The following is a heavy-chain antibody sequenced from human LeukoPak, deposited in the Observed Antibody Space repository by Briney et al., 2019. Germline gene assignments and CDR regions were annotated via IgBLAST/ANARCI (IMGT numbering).Heavy chain of an antibody. CDR2: IYQSGTA. CDR3: ARGGGPHYYFYYYMDV. Sequence: SETLSLTCTVSGYSISNGYYWGWIRQSPGKGLEWIGSIYQSGTAYCDPSLKSRVTISIDTSKNQFSLKLSSVTAADTAVYFCARGGGPHYYFYYYMDVWGKGTTVTVSS. J-gene: IGHJ6*03. D-gene: IGHD3-10*01. V-gene: IGHV4-38-2*02. CDR1: GYSISNGYY.